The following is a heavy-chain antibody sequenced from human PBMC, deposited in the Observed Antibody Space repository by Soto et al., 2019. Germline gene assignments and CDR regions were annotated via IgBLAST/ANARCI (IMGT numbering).Heavy chain of an antibody. CDR2: INHSGST. CDR1: GGSFSGYY. CDR3: ARVLSGYEDERYYGMDV. Sequence: SETLSLTCTVSGGSFSGYYWSWIRQPPGKGLEWIGEINHSGSTNYNLSLKSRVTISVDTSKNQFSLKLSSVTAADTAVYYCARVLSGYEDERYYGMDVWGQGTTVTVSS. J-gene: IGHJ6*02. V-gene: IGHV4-34*01. D-gene: IGHD5-12*01.